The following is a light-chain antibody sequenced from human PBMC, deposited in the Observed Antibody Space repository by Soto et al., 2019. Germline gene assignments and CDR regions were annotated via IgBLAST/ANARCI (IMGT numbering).Light chain of an antibody. V-gene: IGKV3-15*01. CDR2: GAS. CDR3: QQYNDWWT. Sequence: EIVITQSPATLSVSPGESATLSCRASQSVSNNLTWYQQKPGQPPRLLIYGASTRATGVPGRFSGSGSGTEFTLTISXLQSEDFAVYYCQQYNDWWTFGQGTKVDIK. J-gene: IGKJ1*01. CDR1: QSVSNN.